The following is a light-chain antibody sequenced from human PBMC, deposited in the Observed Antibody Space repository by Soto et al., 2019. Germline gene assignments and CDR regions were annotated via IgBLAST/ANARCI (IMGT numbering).Light chain of an antibody. CDR3: HPYNSVYT. CDR1: QTISSG. J-gene: IGKJ2*01. Sequence: DIQMTQSPSTLSASVGDRVTITCRASQTISSGLAGYRQIRGKAPELLIYKATSLESGVPSRLRGSEIGIEVTLTISSMQPAYFSTYYCHPYNSVYTFGQGNKLEIK. V-gene: IGKV1-5*03. CDR2: KAT.